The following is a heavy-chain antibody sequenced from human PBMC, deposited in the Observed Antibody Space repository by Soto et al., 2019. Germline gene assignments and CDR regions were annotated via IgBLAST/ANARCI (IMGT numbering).Heavy chain of an antibody. V-gene: IGHV4-30-2*06. J-gene: IGHJ5*02. CDR2: IYQGVIT. CDR1: GGSISGDGHS. D-gene: IGHD2-8*01. Sequence: SETLSLTCTVSGGSISGDGHSCSWIRQSPGEGLEWIGYIYQGVITQYNPSLNSRVSISADMSKNQFSLHLTSVTAADTAVYYGARAVYCTNGFCFPNWLDPWGQGILVTVSS. CDR3: ARAVYCTNGFCFPNWLDP.